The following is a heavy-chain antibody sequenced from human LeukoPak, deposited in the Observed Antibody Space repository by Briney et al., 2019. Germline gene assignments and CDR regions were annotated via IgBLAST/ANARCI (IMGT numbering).Heavy chain of an antibody. CDR2: IPYSGST. CDR1: GGSISSHTYY. D-gene: IGHD6-19*01. V-gene: IGHV4-39*07. CDR3: ARDQRAVAGIYYYYGMDV. J-gene: IGHJ6*02. Sequence: SETLSLTCSVSGGSISSHTYYWGWIRQPPGKGLEWIGSIPYSGSTYYSPSLKSRVTISVDTSKNQFSLKLSSVTAADTAVYYCARDQRAVAGIYYYYGMDVWGQGTTVTVSS.